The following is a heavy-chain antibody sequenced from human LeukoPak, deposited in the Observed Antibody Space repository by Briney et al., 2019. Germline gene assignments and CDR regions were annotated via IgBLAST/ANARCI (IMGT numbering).Heavy chain of an antibody. CDR2: TYYRSKWYN. CDR1: GDSVSSNSAA. J-gene: IGHJ5*02. D-gene: IGHD3-3*01. Sequence: SQTLSLTCAISGDSVSSNSAAWNWIRQCPSRGLEWMGRTYYRSKWYNDYAVSVKSRITINPDTSKNQFSLQLNSVTPEDTAVYYCARDQYYDFWSGYSNWFDPWGQGTLVTVSS. V-gene: IGHV6-1*01. CDR3: ARDQYYDFWSGYSNWFDP.